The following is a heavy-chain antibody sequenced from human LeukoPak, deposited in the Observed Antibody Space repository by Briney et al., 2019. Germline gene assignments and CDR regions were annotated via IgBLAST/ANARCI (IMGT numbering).Heavy chain of an antibody. D-gene: IGHD3-10*01. J-gene: IGHJ4*02. CDR3: AREGYYGSGSPPSLYFDY. CDR1: GFTFRNYV. CDR2: TSSDLNVK. V-gene: IGHV3-30-3*01. Sequence: GGSLGLSCAASGFTFRNYVIHWVRQAPGKGLEWVAVTSSDLNVKLYADSVKGRFTISRDNSRSTLYLQMNSLRPEDTAIYYCAREGYYGSGSPPSLYFDYWGQGTLVTVSP.